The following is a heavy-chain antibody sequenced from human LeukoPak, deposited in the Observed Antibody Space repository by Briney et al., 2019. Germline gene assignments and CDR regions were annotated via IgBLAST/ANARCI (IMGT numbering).Heavy chain of an antibody. Sequence: ASVKVSCKASGYTFTGYYMHWVRQAPGQGLEWMGWINPKSGGTNYVQKFQGRVSMTRDTSITTAYMELSSLRSDDTAVYYCARVGSRTRFDPWGQGTLVTVSS. D-gene: IGHD1-7*01. CDR2: INPKSGGT. J-gene: IGHJ5*02. V-gene: IGHV1-2*02. CDR3: ARVGSRTRFDP. CDR1: GYTFTGYY.